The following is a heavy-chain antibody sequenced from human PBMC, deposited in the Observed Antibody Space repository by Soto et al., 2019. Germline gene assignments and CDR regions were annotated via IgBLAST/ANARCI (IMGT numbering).Heavy chain of an antibody. Sequence: GSLRLSCAASGFTFSSYGMHWVRHAPGKGLEWVAVIWYDGSNKYYADSVKGRFTISRDNSKNTLYLQMNSLRAEDTAVYYCARGVRFLEWLTSRQADYWGQGSLVTVSS. CDR2: IWYDGSNK. J-gene: IGHJ4*02. CDR1: GFTFSSYG. D-gene: IGHD3-3*01. V-gene: IGHV3-33*01. CDR3: ARGVRFLEWLTSRQADY.